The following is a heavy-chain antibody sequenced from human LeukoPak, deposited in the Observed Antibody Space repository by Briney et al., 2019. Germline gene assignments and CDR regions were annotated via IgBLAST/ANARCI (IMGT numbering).Heavy chain of an antibody. CDR2: IYYSGST. Sequence: SETLSLTCTVSGGSISSSSYYWGWIRQPPGKGLEWIGSIYYSGSTYYNPSLKSRVTISVDTSKNQFSLKLSSVTAADTAVYDCARLVDTAVDYWGQGTLVTVSS. D-gene: IGHD5-18*01. CDR3: ARLVDTAVDY. J-gene: IGHJ4*02. CDR1: GGSISSSSYY. V-gene: IGHV4-39*01.